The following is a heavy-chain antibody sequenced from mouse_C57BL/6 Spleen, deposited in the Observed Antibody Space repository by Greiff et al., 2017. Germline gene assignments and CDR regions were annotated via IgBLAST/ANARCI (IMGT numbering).Heavy chain of an antibody. Sequence: VQLKESGPELVKPGASVKISCKASGYSFTGYYMNWVKQSPEKSLEWIGEINPSTGGTTYNQKFKAKATLTVDKSSSTAYMQLKSLTSEDSAVXDCAKVGGYYAWYFDVWGTGTTVTVSS. CDR3: AKVGGYYAWYFDV. CDR2: INPSTGGT. CDR1: GYSFTGYY. J-gene: IGHJ1*03. V-gene: IGHV1-42*01. D-gene: IGHD2-3*01.